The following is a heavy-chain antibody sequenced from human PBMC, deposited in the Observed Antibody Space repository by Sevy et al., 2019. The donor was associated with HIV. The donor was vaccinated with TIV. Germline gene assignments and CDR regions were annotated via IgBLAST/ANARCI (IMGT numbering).Heavy chain of an antibody. CDR2: FDPEDDER. V-gene: IGHV1-24*01. CDR1: GYTLTAFA. Sequence: ASVKVSCKVSGYTLTAFAMHWVRQAPGKGLEWMGTFDPEDDERIYAQKFQGRVSMTEDTSADTAYMELSSLRSEDTAIYYCATTKDYNDSSAYPVDYWGQGTLVTVSS. CDR3: ATTKDYNDSSAYPVDY. J-gene: IGHJ4*02. D-gene: IGHD3-22*01.